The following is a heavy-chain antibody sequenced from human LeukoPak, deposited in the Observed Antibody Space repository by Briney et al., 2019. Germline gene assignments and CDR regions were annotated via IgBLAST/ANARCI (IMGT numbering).Heavy chain of an antibody. CDR3: ARTPRDDYGGRGRDY. V-gene: IGHV4-61*02. CDR2: IYTSGST. J-gene: IGHJ4*02. CDR1: GASISSGGNY. D-gene: IGHD4-23*01. Sequence: PSQTLSLPCTVSGASISSGGNYWSWIRQPAGEGLEWVGRIYTSGSTNYNPSLKSRVNISVDTSKNQCSLKLSSVTAADTAVYYCARTPRDDYGGRGRDYWGQGTLVTVSS.